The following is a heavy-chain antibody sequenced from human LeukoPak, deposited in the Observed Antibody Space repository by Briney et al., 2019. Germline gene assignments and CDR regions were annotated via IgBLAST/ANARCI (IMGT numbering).Heavy chain of an antibody. D-gene: IGHD7-27*01. J-gene: IGHJ4*02. Sequence: PGGSLRLPCAASGFTFRNHWMHWVRQAPGKGLLWVARINYDGSDTSHADSVEGRFTISRDNAKDTLYLQMNSLRVEDTAVYYCARNNWGIDYWGQGTLVAVSS. CDR3: ARNNWGIDY. V-gene: IGHV3-74*01. CDR2: INYDGSDT. CDR1: GFTFRNHW.